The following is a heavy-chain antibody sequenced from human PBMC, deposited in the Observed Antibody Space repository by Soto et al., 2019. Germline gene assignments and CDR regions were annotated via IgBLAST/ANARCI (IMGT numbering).Heavy chain of an antibody. D-gene: IGHD2-15*01. Sequence: GASVKVSCKASGYTFTGYYMHWVRQAPGQGLEWMGWINPNSGGTNYAQKFQGRVTMTRDTSISTAYMELSRLRSDDTAVYYCARANVVVAANWFDPWGQGTLVTVSS. CDR1: GYTFTGYY. V-gene: IGHV1-2*02. CDR3: ARANVVVAANWFDP. CDR2: INPNSGGT. J-gene: IGHJ5*02.